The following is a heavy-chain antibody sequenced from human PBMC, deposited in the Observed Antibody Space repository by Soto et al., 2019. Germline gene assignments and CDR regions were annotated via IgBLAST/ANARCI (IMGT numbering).Heavy chain of an antibody. CDR3: ARGIREGNYAAFDL. CDR1: GFTLNTYS. J-gene: IGHJ3*01. D-gene: IGHD4-4*01. Sequence: GGSLRLSCAASGFTLNTYSMNWVRQVPGKGLEWVSCISSTSGTLYYADSVRGRFTISRDNAQNSLFLQMNSLRDEDTAVYYCARGIREGNYAAFDLWGQGTMVTVSS. V-gene: IGHV3-48*02. CDR2: ISSTSGTL.